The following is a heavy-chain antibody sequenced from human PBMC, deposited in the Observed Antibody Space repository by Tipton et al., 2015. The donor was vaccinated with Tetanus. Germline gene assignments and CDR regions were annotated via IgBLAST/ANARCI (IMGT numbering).Heavy chain of an antibody. CDR2: ITPIFGTT. CDR1: GGTFTNYA. Sequence: QLVQSGAEVKKPGSSVKVSCKASGGTFTNYALSRVRQAPGQGLEWVGGITPIFGTTNSAPKFQGRVTITADESTNTAYMELSSLRSEDTAVYYCAGAPNRISRAYDYWGQGTQITVSS. J-gene: IGHJ4*02. D-gene: IGHD1-14*01. CDR3: AGAPNRISRAYDY. V-gene: IGHV1-69*01.